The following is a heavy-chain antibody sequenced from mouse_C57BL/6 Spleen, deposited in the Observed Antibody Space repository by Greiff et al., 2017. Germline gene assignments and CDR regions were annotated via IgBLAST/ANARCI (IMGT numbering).Heavy chain of an antibody. CDR2: FDPETGGT. CDR3: TRYYWYFDV. CDR1: GYTFTDYE. J-gene: IGHJ1*03. Sequence: QVQLQQSGAELVRPGASVTLSCKASGYTFTDYEMHWVKQPPVHGLEWIGAFDPETGGTAYNQKFKGKAILTADKSSSTAYMELRSLTSEDSAVYYCTRYYWYFDVWGTGTTVTVSS. V-gene: IGHV1-15*01.